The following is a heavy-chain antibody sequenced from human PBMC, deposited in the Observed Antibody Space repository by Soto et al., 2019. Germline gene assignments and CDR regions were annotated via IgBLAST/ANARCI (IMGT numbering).Heavy chain of an antibody. CDR2: IYPGDSDT. Sequence: PGESLKISCKGSGYSFTSYWIGWVRQMPGKGLEWMGIIYPGDSDTRYSPSFQGQVTISADKSISTAYLQWSSLKASDTAMYYCARLEYYYDSSGYYGYFDYWGQGTLVTVSS. D-gene: IGHD3-22*01. CDR3: ARLEYYYDSSGYYGYFDY. J-gene: IGHJ4*02. CDR1: GYSFTSYW. V-gene: IGHV5-51*01.